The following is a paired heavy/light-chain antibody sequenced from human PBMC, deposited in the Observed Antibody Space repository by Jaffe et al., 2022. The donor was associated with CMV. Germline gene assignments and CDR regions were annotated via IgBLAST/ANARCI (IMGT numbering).Heavy chain of an antibody. CDR3: ARGADDYGDYVDQWYFDL. Sequence: EVQLVESGGGLVKPGRSLRLSCSASGFTFGNYAMSWFRQAPGKGPECVGFVRSQAYGGTTEYAASVKGRFTISRDDSRSVAYLQMNSLKIEDTAVYYCARGADDYGDYVDQWYFDLWGRGSLVTVSS. J-gene: IGHJ2*01. V-gene: IGHV3-49*05. D-gene: IGHD4-17*01. CDR1: GFTFGNYA. CDR2: VRSQAYGGTT.
Light chain of an antibody. V-gene: IGKV1-16*02. Sequence: DIQMTQSPSSLSTSVGDTVTITCRASQDIITSLAWFQQKPGKAPKPLISAVSRLQSGVPSKFSGSGSGTDFTLTISSLQPEDFATYYCQQYFTYPYTFGQGTKLEIK. CDR1: QDIITS. CDR2: AVS. CDR3: QQYFTYPYT. J-gene: IGKJ2*01.